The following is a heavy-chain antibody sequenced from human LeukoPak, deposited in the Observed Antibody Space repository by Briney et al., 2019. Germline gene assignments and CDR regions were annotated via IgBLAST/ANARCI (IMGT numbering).Heavy chain of an antibody. Sequence: SETLSLTCTVSGGSISSYYWSWSRQPAGKGLEWIGRIYTSGSTNYNPSLKSRVTMSVDTYKNQFSLTLSSVTAADTAVYYCARENDYYDSSGYPDYWGQGTLVTVSS. CDR3: ARENDYYDSSGYPDY. CDR2: IYTSGST. J-gene: IGHJ4*02. V-gene: IGHV4-4*07. CDR1: GGSISSYY. D-gene: IGHD3-22*01.